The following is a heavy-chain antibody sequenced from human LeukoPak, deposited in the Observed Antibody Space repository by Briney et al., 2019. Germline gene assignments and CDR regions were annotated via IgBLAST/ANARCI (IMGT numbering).Heavy chain of an antibody. CDR1: GFTFSSYS. Sequence: GGSLRLSCAASGFTFSSYSMNWVRQAPGKGLEWVSYISSSSSTIYYADSVKGRFTISRDNAKNSLHLQMNSLRAEDTAVYYCARDLPYYGDYGAYYYYMGVWGKGTTVTVSS. CDR2: ISSSSSTI. CDR3: ARDLPYYGDYGAYYYYMGV. D-gene: IGHD4-17*01. V-gene: IGHV3-48*01. J-gene: IGHJ6*03.